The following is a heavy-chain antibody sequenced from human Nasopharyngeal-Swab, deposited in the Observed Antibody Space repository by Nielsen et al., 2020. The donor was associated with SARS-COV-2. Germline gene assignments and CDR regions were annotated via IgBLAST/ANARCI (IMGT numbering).Heavy chain of an antibody. V-gene: IGHV3-9*01. Sequence: SLKISCAASGFTFDDYAMNWVRQAPGKGLEWVSGISWNSGSIGYADSVKGRFTISRDNAKNSLYLQMNSLRAEDTALYYCAKLSVGVPAFFDYWGQGTLVTVSS. D-gene: IGHD1-26*01. J-gene: IGHJ4*02. CDR3: AKLSVGVPAFFDY. CDR1: GFTFDDYA. CDR2: ISWNSGSI.